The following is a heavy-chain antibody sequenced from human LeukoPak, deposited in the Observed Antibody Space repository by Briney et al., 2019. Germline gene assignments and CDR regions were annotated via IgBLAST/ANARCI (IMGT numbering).Heavy chain of an antibody. V-gene: IGHV1-46*01. CDR3: ARWTGTTGLDH. Sequence: GASVKVSCKASGHSFSSYYMHWVRQAPGQGLEWMGIINPSGGSTTYAQKFQGRVTMTRDTSTTTVYMELSSLKSEDTAVYYCARWTGTTGLDHWGQGTLVTVSS. J-gene: IGHJ4*02. CDR2: INPSGGST. CDR1: GHSFSSYY. D-gene: IGHD1-1*01.